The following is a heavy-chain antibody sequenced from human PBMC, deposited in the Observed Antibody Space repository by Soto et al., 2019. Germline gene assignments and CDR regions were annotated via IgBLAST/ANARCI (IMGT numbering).Heavy chain of an antibody. CDR1: GGSVSSGSYY. Sequence: PSETLSLTCTVSGGSVSSGSYYWSWIRQPPGKGLEWIGYIYYSGSTNYNPSLKSRVTISVDTSKNQFSLKLSSVTAADTAVYYRASGSYSFFDYWGQGTLVTVSS. D-gene: IGHD1-26*01. CDR2: IYYSGST. J-gene: IGHJ4*02. CDR3: ASGSYSFFDY. V-gene: IGHV4-61*01.